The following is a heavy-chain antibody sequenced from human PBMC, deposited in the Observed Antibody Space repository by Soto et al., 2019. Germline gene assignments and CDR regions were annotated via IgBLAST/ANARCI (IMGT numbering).Heavy chain of an antibody. V-gene: IGHV1-2*04. Sequence: ASVKVSCKASGYTFTGYYMHWVRQAPGQGPEWMGWINPNSGGTNYAQKFQGWVTMTRDTSISTAYMELSRLRSDDTAVYYCARAEGYCSSTSCHLPRFDPWGQGTLVTVSS. CDR2: INPNSGGT. J-gene: IGHJ5*02. CDR3: ARAEGYCSSTSCHLPRFDP. CDR1: GYTFTGYY. D-gene: IGHD2-2*01.